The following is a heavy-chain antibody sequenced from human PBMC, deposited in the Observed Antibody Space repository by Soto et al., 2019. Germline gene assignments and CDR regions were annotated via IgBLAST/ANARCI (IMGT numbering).Heavy chain of an antibody. V-gene: IGHV1-46*01. D-gene: IGHD1-1*01. CDR2: VNPSVGTG. Sequence: AASVKVSCKASRYTFTAYYIHWVRQAPGQGXEWIGIVNPSVGTGSYGGKFQGRVTMTRDTSTTTVYMELSSLTSEDTAVYSCARGGTGTTGSRAFYGMDVWGQGTTVTVSS. CDR3: ARGGTGTTGSRAFYGMDV. J-gene: IGHJ6*02. CDR1: RYTFTAYY.